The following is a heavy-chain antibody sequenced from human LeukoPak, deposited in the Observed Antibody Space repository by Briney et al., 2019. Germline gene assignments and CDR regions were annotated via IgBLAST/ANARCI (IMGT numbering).Heavy chain of an antibody. CDR1: GFTFSSYE. D-gene: IGHD3-10*02. V-gene: IGHV3-48*03. J-gene: IGHJ6*04. CDR2: IRSSVSNI. CDR3: AELGITMIGGV. Sequence: GGSLRLSCAASGFTFSSYEMNWVRQAPGKGREWVSYIRSSVSNIYYADSVKGRFTISRDNAKNSLYLQMNSLRAEDTAVYYCAELGITMIGGVWGKGTTVTIPS.